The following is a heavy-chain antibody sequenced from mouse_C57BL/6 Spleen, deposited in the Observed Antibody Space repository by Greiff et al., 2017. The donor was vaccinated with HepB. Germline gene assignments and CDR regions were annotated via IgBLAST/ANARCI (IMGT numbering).Heavy chain of an antibody. CDR1: GYTFTDYE. J-gene: IGHJ1*03. V-gene: IGHV1-15*01. D-gene: IGHD2-2*01. Sequence: VQLQQSGAELVRPGASVTLSCKASGYTFTDYEMHWVKQTPVHGLEWIGAIDPETGGTANNQKFKGKAILTTDKSSSTAYMELRSLTSEDSAVYYCTTTMVTTGDWYCDVWGTGTTVTVSS. CDR2: IDPETGGT. CDR3: TTTMVTTGDWYCDV.